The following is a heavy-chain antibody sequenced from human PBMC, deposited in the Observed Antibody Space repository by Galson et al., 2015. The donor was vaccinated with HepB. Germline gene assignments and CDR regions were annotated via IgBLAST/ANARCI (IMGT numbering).Heavy chain of an antibody. CDR1: GYSFTSYW. CDR2: IDPSDSYT. D-gene: IGHD2-2*01. Sequence: QSGAEVKKPGESLRISCKGSGYSFTSYWISWVRQMPGKGLEWMGRIDPSDSYTNYSPSFQGHVTISADKSISTAYLQWSSLKASDTAMYYCARRGGYCSSTSCLYYGMDVWGQGTTVTVSS. J-gene: IGHJ6*02. CDR3: ARRGGYCSSTSCLYYGMDV. V-gene: IGHV5-10-1*01.